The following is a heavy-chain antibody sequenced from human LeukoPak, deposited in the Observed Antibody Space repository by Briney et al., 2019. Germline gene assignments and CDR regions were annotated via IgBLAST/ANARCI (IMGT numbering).Heavy chain of an antibody. D-gene: IGHD6-19*01. V-gene: IGHV1-8*01. J-gene: IGHJ4*02. CDR1: GYTFTSYD. CDR3: ARWTWAVAGRAADY. CDR2: MNPNSGNT. Sequence: ASVKVSCKASGYTFTSYDINWVRQATRQGLEWMGWMNPNSGNTGYAQKFQGRVTMTRNTSISTAYMELSSLRSEDTAVYYCARWTWAVAGRAADYWGQGTLVTVSS.